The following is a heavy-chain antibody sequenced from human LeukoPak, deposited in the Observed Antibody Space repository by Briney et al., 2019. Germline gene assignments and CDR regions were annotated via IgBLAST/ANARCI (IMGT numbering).Heavy chain of an antibody. CDR2: IKQDGSEK. V-gene: IGHV3-7*01. CDR1: GFTFSSYW. CDR3: ARDRGYDGFDI. D-gene: IGHD3-22*01. Sequence: PGGSLRLSCATSGFTFSSYWMSWVRQAPGKGLEWVANIKQDGSEKYYVESVKGRFTIARDNAKNSLYLQMNSLRAEDTALYYCARDRGYDGFDIWGQGTTVTVAS. J-gene: IGHJ3*02.